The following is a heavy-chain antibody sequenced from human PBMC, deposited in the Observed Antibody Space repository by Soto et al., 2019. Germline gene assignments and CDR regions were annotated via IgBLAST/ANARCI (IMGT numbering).Heavy chain of an antibody. CDR2: ISWNSGSI. Sequence: PGGSLRLSCAASGFTFDDYAMHWVRQAPGKGLEWVSGISWNSGSIGYADSVKGRFTISRDNAKNSLYLQMNSLRAEDTALYYCAKDMGDYIYWGQGTLVTVSS. CDR3: AKDMGDYIY. V-gene: IGHV3-9*01. CDR1: GFTFDDYA. D-gene: IGHD4-17*01. J-gene: IGHJ4*02.